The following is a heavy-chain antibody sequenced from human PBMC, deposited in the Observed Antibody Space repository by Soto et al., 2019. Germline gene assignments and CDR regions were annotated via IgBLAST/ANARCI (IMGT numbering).Heavy chain of an antibody. Sequence: EVQLVESGGGLVQPGGSLRLSCAASGFTFSDHYMEWVRQAPGKGLEGVGRIRNKANSYTTEYGASVKGRFTISRDDSKNSLSLQMNSLKTEDTAVYYCASAWFGELKYFDYWGQGTLVTVSS. CDR1: GFTFSDHY. CDR2: IRNKANSYTT. J-gene: IGHJ4*02. D-gene: IGHD3-10*01. V-gene: IGHV3-72*01. CDR3: ASAWFGELKYFDY.